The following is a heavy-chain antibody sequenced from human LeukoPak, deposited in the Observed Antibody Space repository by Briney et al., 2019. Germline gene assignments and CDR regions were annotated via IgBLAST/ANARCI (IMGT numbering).Heavy chain of an antibody. CDR1: GFTFSSYS. CDR2: IYSGGNT. CDR3: AKDQWLVQSPIDY. D-gene: IGHD6-19*01. Sequence: GGSLRLSCAASGFTFSSYSMNWVRQAPGKGLEWVSVIYSGGNTYYADSVKGRFTISRDNSKNTLYLQMNSLRAEDTAVYYCAKDQWLVQSPIDYWGQGTLVTVSS. V-gene: IGHV3-23*03. J-gene: IGHJ4*02.